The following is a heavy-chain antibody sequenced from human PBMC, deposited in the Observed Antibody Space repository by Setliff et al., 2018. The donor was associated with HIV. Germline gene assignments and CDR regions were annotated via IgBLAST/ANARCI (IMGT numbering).Heavy chain of an antibody. Sequence: PSETLSLTCTVSGGSINNYYWGWIRQPPGKGLEWVGFIDYTGRTSYNPSLKSRVTISVDTSKNQFSLKLSSVTAADAAVYYCASRVYYYDSSGYLREEGFDPWGQGTLVTVSS. J-gene: IGHJ5*02. D-gene: IGHD3-22*01. V-gene: IGHV4-59*08. CDR2: IDYTGRT. CDR3: ASRVYYYDSSGYLREEGFDP. CDR1: GGSINNYY.